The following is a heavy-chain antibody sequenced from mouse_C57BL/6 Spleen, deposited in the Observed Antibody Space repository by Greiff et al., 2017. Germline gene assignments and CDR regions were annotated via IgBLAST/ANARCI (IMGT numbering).Heavy chain of an antibody. J-gene: IGHJ3*01. Sequence: EVMLVESGGGLVQPGGSLSLSCAASGFTFTDYYMSWVRQPPGKALEWLGFIRNKANGYTPAYSASVKGRFTISRDNSQSILYLQMNALRAEDSATYYCARSDGYYVGFAYWGQGTLVTVSA. CDR2: IRNKANGYTP. CDR1: GFTFTDYY. CDR3: ARSDGYYVGFAY. V-gene: IGHV7-3*01. D-gene: IGHD2-3*01.